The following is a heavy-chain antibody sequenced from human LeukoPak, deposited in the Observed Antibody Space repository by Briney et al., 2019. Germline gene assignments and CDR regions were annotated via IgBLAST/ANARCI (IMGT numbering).Heavy chain of an antibody. CDR3: ARDGEGGYYGSGSYWSWFDP. D-gene: IGHD3-10*01. CDR2: IYTSGST. Sequence: SETLSLTCTVSGDSISSYYWSWIRQPAGKGLEWIGRIYTSGSTNYNPSLKSRVTMSVDTSKNQFSLKLSSVTAADTAVYYCARDGEGGYYGSGSYWSWFDPWGQGTLVTVSS. V-gene: IGHV4-4*07. CDR1: GDSISSYY. J-gene: IGHJ5*02.